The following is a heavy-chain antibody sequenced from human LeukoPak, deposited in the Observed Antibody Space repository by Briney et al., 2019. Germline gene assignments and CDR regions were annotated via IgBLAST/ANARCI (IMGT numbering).Heavy chain of an antibody. J-gene: IGHJ4*02. CDR3: ARDDGYRSYDY. Sequence: GGSPRLSCAASGFTFSSFWMSWVRQAPGKGLEWVANIKEDGSEKYYVDSVKGRFAISRDNPQNSLYLQMSSLRAEDTALYFCARDDGYRSYDYGGQGTLVTVSS. D-gene: IGHD5-24*01. CDR2: IKEDGSEK. V-gene: IGHV3-7*01. CDR1: GFTFSSFW.